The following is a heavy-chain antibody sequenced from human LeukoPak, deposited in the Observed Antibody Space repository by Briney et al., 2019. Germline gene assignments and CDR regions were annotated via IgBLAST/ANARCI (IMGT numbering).Heavy chain of an antibody. CDR3: ARGENDYGDRYDY. J-gene: IGHJ4*02. V-gene: IGHV1-2*04. CDR2: INPNSGGT. Sequence: ASVKVSCKASGYTFTGCYMHWVRQAPGQGLEWMGWINPNSGGTNYAQKFQGWVTMTRDTSISTAYMELSRLRSDDTAVYYCARGENDYGDRYDYWGQGTLVTVSS. D-gene: IGHD4-17*01. CDR1: GYTFTGCY.